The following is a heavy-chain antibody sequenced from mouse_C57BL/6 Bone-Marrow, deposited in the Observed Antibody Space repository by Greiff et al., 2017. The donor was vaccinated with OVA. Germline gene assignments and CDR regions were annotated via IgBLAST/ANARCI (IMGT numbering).Heavy chain of an antibody. V-gene: IGHV5-4*03. CDR2: ISDGGSYT. CDR3: ASDQRITTVVDTELGGGYFDD. D-gene: IGHD1-1*01. Sequence: EVKLMESGGGLVKPGGSLKLSCAASGFTFSSYAMSWVRQTPEKRLEWVATISDGGSYTYYPDNVKGRFTISRDNAKNNLYLQIRHLRSEDTAMYYGASDQRITTVVDTELGGGYFDDWGQGTTLTVSS. J-gene: IGHJ2*01. CDR1: GFTFSSYA.